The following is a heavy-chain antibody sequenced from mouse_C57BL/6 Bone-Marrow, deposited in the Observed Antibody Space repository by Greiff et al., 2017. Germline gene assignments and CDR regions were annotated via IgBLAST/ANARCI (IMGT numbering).Heavy chain of an antibody. CDR1: GYTFTDYY. CDR3: ARSDDYDGFDD. V-gene: IGHV1-26*01. J-gene: IGHJ2*01. D-gene: IGHD2-4*01. CDR2: LNPNNGGT. Sequence: VQLQQSGPELVKPGASVKISCKASGYTFTDYYMNWVKQSHGQSLEWIGDLNPNNGGTSYNQKFKGKATLTVDKSSSTAYMELRSLTSEDSAVYYCARSDDYDGFDDWGQGTTLTVSS.